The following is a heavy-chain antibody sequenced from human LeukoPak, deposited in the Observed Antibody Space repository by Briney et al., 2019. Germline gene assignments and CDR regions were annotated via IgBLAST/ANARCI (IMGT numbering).Heavy chain of an antibody. CDR2: INPSGGST. CDR3: ARDQVGATTILDY. J-gene: IGHJ4*02. D-gene: IGHD1-26*01. Sequence: ASVKVSCKASGYTFTSYDINWVRQAPGQGLEWMGIINPSGGSTSYAQKFQGRVTMTRDMSTSTVYMELSSLRSEDTAVYYCARDQVGATTILDYWGQGTLVTVSS. CDR1: GYTFTSYD. V-gene: IGHV1-46*01.